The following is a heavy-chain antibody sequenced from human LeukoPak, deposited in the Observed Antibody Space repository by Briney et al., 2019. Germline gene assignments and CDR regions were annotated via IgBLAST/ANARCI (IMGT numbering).Heavy chain of an antibody. CDR2: IFYGGNT. Sequence: SETLFLTCTVSDGPISSFYWTWIRQSPGKGLEWIGYIFYGGNTNYNPSLKSRVTMSMDTSKSQFSLKLTSVTAADTAGYYCASGTIFGVIAPSSFHRWGRGALVTVSS. D-gene: IGHD3-3*01. V-gene: IGHV4-59*12. CDR1: DGPISSFY. CDR3: ASGTIFGVIAPSSFHR. J-gene: IGHJ5*02.